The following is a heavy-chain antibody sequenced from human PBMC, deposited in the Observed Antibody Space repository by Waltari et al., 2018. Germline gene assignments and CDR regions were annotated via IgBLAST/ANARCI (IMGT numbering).Heavy chain of an antibody. CDR3: AREGLRTYYYYGMDV. Sequence: QVQLVQSGAEVKKPGASVKVSCKASGYTFTSYDTNWVRQATGQGLEWIVWMNSNSGNTGNAQKFQGRVTITRNTSISTAYMKLSSLRSEDTAVYYCAREGLRTYYYYGMDVWGQGTTVTVSS. CDR1: GYTFTSYD. J-gene: IGHJ6*02. V-gene: IGHV1-8*03. CDR2: MNSNSGNT.